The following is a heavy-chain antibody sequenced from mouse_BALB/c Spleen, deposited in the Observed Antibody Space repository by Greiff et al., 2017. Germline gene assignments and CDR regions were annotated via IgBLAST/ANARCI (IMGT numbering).Heavy chain of an antibody. CDR1: GFNIKDYY. Sequence: VQLQQSGAELVRPGALVKLSCKASGFNIKDYYMHWVKQRPEQGLEWIGWIDPENGNTIYDPKFQGKASITADTSSNTAYLQLSSLTSEDTAVYYCARWGGNYYAMDYWGQGTSVTVSS. CDR3: ARWGGNYYAMDY. J-gene: IGHJ4*01. CDR2: IDPENGNT. D-gene: IGHD2-1*01. V-gene: IGHV14-1*02.